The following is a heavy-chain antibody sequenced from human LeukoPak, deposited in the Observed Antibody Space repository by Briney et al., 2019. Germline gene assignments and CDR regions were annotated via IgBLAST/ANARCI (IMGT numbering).Heavy chain of an antibody. V-gene: IGHV3-30*02. J-gene: IGHJ6*03. D-gene: IGHD3-3*01. Sequence: GGSLRLSCAASGFTFSTYGIHWVRQAPGKGLEWVALIRYDGSNTYYADSVRGRFTVSRDNSKSTLYLQMNSLRLEDTAVYYFAKCQPYSDLCSGSSGYMDVWGKGTTVTVFS. CDR3: AKCQPYSDLCSGSSGYMDV. CDR1: GFTFSTYG. CDR2: IRYDGSNT.